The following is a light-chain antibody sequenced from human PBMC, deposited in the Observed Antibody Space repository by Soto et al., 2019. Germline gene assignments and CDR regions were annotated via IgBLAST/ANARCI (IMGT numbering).Light chain of an antibody. CDR3: QHYGSSRT. J-gene: IGKJ1*01. V-gene: IGKV3-20*01. Sequence: ESVLTQSPGTLSLSPGERATLSCRASQSVSSSDLAWYQQKPGQARRLLIYGASSRATGIPDRFSGSGSGIDFTLTISRLEPEDFAVYYCQHYGSSRTFGQGTKVEIK. CDR1: QSVSSSD. CDR2: GAS.